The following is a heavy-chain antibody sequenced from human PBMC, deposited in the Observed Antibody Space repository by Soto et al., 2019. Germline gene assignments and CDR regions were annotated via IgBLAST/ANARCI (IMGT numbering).Heavy chain of an antibody. CDR1: GSSISSGDYY. Sequence: SETLSLTCTVSGSSISSGDYYWSWIRQPPGKGLEWIGYIYYSGSTYYNPSLKSRVTISVDTSKNKFSLKLSSVTAADTAVYYCARLPPVPAAIDFWGQGTQVTVS. J-gene: IGHJ4*02. CDR2: IYYSGST. V-gene: IGHV4-30-4*01. D-gene: IGHD2-2*01. CDR3: ARLPPVPAAIDF.